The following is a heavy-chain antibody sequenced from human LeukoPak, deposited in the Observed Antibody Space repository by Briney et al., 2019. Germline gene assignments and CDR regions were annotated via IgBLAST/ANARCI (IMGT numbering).Heavy chain of an antibody. CDR3: AIQEKRDAFDI. CDR2: IYYSGST. Sequence: SETLSLTCTVSGCSISSYYWSWIRQPPGKGLEWIGYIYYSGSTNYNPSLKSRVTISVDTSKNQFSLKLSSVTAADTAVYCCAIQEKRDAFDIRGQGTMVTVFS. J-gene: IGHJ3*02. V-gene: IGHV4-59*08. CDR1: GCSISSYY.